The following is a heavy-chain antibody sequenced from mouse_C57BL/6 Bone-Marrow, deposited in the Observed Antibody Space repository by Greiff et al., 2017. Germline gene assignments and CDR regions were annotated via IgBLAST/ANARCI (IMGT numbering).Heavy chain of an antibody. D-gene: IGHD1-1*01. CDR2: FHPSTDDT. J-gene: IGHJ2*01. V-gene: IGHV1-47*01. CDR1: GYTFTTYS. Sequence: QVQLQQPGAELVKPGASVKMSCKASGYTFTTYSIEWMKQNPGKSLEWIGNFHPSTDDTKYNEKFKGKATLTVETSSSTVYFVHSRLTSDSSAVYYCARGDYYGGYYFDYWGQGTTLTVSS. CDR3: ARGDYYGGYYFDY.